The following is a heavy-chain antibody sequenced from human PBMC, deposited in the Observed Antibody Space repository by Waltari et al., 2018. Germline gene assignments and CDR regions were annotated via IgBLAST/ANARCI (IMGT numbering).Heavy chain of an antibody. Sequence: QVQLVQSGAEVKKPGASVKVSCKASGYTFTDNYMHWVRQASGQGLEWMGWINPNNGGTNYAQKFQGRVTMTRETSISTAFMDLSRLKSDDTAVYFCARGDPSVYYTSHMDVWGKGTTVTVSS. V-gene: IGHV1-2*02. CDR3: ARGDPSVYYTSHMDV. CDR1: GYTFTDNY. D-gene: IGHD3-3*01. CDR2: INPNNGGT. J-gene: IGHJ6*03.